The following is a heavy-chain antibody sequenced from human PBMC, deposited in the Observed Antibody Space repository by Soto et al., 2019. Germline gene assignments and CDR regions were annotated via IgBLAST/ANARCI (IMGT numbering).Heavy chain of an antibody. D-gene: IGHD3-3*01. J-gene: IGHJ4*02. Sequence: QVQLVESGGGVVQPGRSLRLSCAASGFTFSSYGMHWVRQAPGKGLEWVAVIWYDGSNKYYADSVKGRFTISRDNSKNTLYRQMNSLRAEDTAVYYCARTYYDFWSGYYPLRYWGQGTLVTVSS. CDR2: IWYDGSNK. V-gene: IGHV3-33*01. CDR1: GFTFSSYG. CDR3: ARTYYDFWSGYYPLRY.